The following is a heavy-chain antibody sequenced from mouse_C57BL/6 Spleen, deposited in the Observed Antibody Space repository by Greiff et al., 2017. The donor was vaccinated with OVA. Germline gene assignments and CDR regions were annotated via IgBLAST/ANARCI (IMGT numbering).Heavy chain of an antibody. V-gene: IGHV3-6*01. D-gene: IGHD1-1*01. Sequence: EVKLQESGPGLVKPSQSLSLTCSVTGYSITSGYYWNWIRQFPGNKLEWMGYISYDGSNNYNPSLKNRISITRDTSKNQFFLKLNSVTTEDTATYYCARGTTVSQGYFDVWGTGTTVTVSS. CDR2: ISYDGSN. CDR3: ARGTTVSQGYFDV. J-gene: IGHJ1*03. CDR1: GYSITSGYY.